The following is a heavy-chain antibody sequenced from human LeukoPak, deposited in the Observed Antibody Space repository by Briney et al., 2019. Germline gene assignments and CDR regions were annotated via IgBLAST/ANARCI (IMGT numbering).Heavy chain of an antibody. CDR1: GFTFSSYD. CDR2: ISSSGAGI. J-gene: IGHJ4*02. Sequence: QTGGSLRLSCAASGFTFSSYDMSWARQVPGKGLEWVSSISSSGAGIYYADSVKGRFTISRDNSKNTLYLQMNSLRAEDTALYYCVKMMGSTMRKFDYWGQGTLVAVSS. D-gene: IGHD1-26*01. CDR3: VKMMGSTMRKFDY. V-gene: IGHV3-23*01.